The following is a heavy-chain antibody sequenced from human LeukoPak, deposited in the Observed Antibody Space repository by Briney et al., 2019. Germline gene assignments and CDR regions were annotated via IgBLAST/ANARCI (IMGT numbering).Heavy chain of an antibody. CDR1: GASMRGAGYS. D-gene: IGHD2-2*01. CDR3: ARDRGVPGPGNGFDI. Sequence: SETLSLTCSVSGASMRGAGYSWFWIRQFPGKGLEWIGYIYYSGSTAYNPSLKSRVAISLDTSENQFSLNLTSVTAADTAVYFCARDRGVPGPGNGFDIWGQGTMVTVSS. CDR2: IYYSGST. J-gene: IGHJ3*02. V-gene: IGHV4-31*03.